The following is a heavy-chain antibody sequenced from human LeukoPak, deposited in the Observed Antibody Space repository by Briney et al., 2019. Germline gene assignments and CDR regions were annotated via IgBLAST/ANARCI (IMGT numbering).Heavy chain of an antibody. D-gene: IGHD1-26*01. V-gene: IGHV3-7*01. CDR2: IKQDGSEK. Sequence: GGSLRLSCAASGFTSSSYWMSWVRQAPGKGLEWVANIKQDGSEKYYVDSVKGRFTISRDNAKNSLYLQMNSLRAEDTAVYYCARVLVGATEDYWGQGILVTVSS. CDR1: GFTSSSYW. CDR3: ARVLVGATEDY. J-gene: IGHJ4*02.